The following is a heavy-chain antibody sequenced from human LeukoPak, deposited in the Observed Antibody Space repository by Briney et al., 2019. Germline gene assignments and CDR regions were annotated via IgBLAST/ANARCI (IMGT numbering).Heavy chain of an antibody. V-gene: IGHV4-39*07. CDR3: ARGPQSITIFGVVIKNPDWFDP. CDR1: GGSISSRSYY. J-gene: IGHJ5*02. D-gene: IGHD3-3*01. Sequence: PSETLSLTCTVSGGSISSRSYYWGWIRQPPGKGLEWIGTVYYRGSTYYSPSLKSRVTISVDTSKNQFSLKLSSVTAADTAVYYCARGPQSITIFGVVIKNPDWFDPWGQGTLVTVSS. CDR2: VYYRGST.